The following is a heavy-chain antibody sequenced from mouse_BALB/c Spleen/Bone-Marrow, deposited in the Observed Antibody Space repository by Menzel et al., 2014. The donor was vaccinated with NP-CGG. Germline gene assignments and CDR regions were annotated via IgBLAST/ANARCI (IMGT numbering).Heavy chain of an antibody. CDR1: GYTFTGYA. Sequence: VQLQQSGPELVRPGASVKISCKGFGYTFTGYAIHWVKQSHAKTLEWIGVISSYSGNTNYNQKFKGRATMTVDKSSSTAYIELARLTSEDSAIYYCASTAGTQYGYFAYWGQGTTLTVSS. CDR3: ASTAGTQYGYFAY. D-gene: IGHD1-2*01. V-gene: IGHV1-67*01. CDR2: ISSYSGNT. J-gene: IGHJ2*01.